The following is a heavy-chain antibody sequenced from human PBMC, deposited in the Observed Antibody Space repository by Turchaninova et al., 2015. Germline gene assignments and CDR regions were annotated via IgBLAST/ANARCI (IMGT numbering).Heavy chain of an antibody. J-gene: IGHJ4*02. CDR3: ARGVRGTGTTSPFDY. CDR2: INPSGST. CDR1: GGSFRGYY. Sequence: QVQLQQWGAGLLKPSETLSLTCAVYGGSFRGYYWSWIRQPPGKGLGWVGEINPSGSTNAHPTLKSRVTISGDTSKNQFSLNLGSVTAADAAVYYCARGVRGTGTTSPFDYWGQGTLVTVSS. V-gene: IGHV4-34*01. D-gene: IGHD1-7*01.